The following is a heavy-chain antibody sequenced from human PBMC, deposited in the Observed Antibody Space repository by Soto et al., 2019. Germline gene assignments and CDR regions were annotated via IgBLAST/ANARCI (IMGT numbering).Heavy chain of an antibody. CDR1: GGSFSGYY. CDR3: ARGLTMVRGVITIGRNYYFDY. J-gene: IGHJ4*02. CDR2: INHSGST. V-gene: IGHV4-34*01. Sequence: QVQLQQWGAGLLKPSETLSLTCAVYGGSFSGYYWSWIRQPPGKGLEWIGEINHSGSTNYNPSLKSRVTLSVDTSKNQFSLKLSSVTAADTAVYYCARGLTMVRGVITIGRNYYFDYWGQGTLVTVSS. D-gene: IGHD3-10*01.